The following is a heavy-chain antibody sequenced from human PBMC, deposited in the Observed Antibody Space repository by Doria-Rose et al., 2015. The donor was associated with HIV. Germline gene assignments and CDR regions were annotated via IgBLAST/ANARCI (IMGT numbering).Heavy chain of an antibody. Sequence: SGPVLVKPTETLTLTCTVSGVSLSSPGMCVIYLCQPPEKALESLANIFADDERSYKTSLKSRLTLARGTSKSQVVLTMTDMDPVDTATYYCARIKSSRWYHKYYFDFWCQGTLVIVSA. CDR2: IFADDER. CDR1: GVSLSSPGMC. J-gene: IGHJ4*02. V-gene: IGHV2-26*01. D-gene: IGHD6-13*01. CDR3: ARIKSSRWYHKYYFDF.